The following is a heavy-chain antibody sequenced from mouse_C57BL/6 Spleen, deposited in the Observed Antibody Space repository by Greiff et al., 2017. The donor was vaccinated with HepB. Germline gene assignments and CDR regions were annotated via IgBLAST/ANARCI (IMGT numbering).Heavy chain of an antibody. CDR2: IYPRSGNT. V-gene: IGHV1-81*01. CDR3: ARYHYGSSHAMDY. D-gene: IGHD1-1*01. J-gene: IGHJ4*01. CDR1: GYTFTSYG. Sequence: QVHVKQSGAELARPGASVKLSCKASGYTFTSYGISWVKQRTGQGLEWIGEIYPRSGNTYYNEKFKGKATLTADKSSSTAYMELRSLTSEDSAVYFCARYHYGSSHAMDYWGQGTSVTVSS.